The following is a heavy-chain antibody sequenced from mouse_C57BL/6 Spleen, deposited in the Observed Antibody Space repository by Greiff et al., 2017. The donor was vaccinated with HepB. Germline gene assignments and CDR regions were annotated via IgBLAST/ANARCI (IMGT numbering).Heavy chain of an antibody. D-gene: IGHD1-1*01. CDR3: ARQDYVSSFDY. CDR1: GFTFSSYT. J-gene: IGHJ2*01. V-gene: IGHV5-9*01. CDR2: ISGGGGNT. Sequence: EVKLVESGGGLVKPGGSLKLSCAASGFTFSSYTMSWVRQTPEKRLEWVATISGGGGNTYYPDSVKGRFTISRDNAKNTLYLQMSSLRSEDTALYYCARQDYVSSFDYWGQGTTLTVSS.